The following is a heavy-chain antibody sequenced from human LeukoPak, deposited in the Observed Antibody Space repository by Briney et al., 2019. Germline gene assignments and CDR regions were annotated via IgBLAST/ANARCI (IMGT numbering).Heavy chain of an antibody. CDR2: IYYSGST. D-gene: IGHD3-10*01. J-gene: IGHJ4*02. CDR1: GGSISSYY. V-gene: IGHV4-59*08. CDR3: ARHAPYYYGSGSYSSYFDY. Sequence: SEALSLTCTVSGGSISSYYWSWIRQPPGKGLEWIGYIYYSGSTNYNPSLKSRVTISVDTSKNQFSLKLSSVTAADTAVYYCARHAPYYYGSGSYSSYFDYWGQGTLVTVSS.